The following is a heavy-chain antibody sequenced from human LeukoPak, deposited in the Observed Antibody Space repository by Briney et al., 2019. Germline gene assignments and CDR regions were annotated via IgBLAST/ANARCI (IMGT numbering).Heavy chain of an antibody. Sequence: SETLSLTCTVSGGSISNYFWTWLRQPPGKGLEWIGYIYYTGSTNYNPSLKSRVTISVDTSKNQFSLKLSSVTAADTAVYYCARRSYYYDILNLWGQGTMVTVSS. V-gene: IGHV4-59*01. D-gene: IGHD3-22*01. CDR3: ARRSYYYDILNL. J-gene: IGHJ3*01. CDR1: GGSISNYF. CDR2: IYYTGST.